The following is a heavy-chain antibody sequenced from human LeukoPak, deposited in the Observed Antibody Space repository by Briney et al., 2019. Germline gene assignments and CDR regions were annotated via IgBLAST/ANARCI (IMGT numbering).Heavy chain of an antibody. CDR2: ISYDGSNK. J-gene: IGHJ4*02. V-gene: IGHV3-30*18. Sequence: PGRSLRLSCAASGFTFSSYGMHWVRQAPAKGLEWVAFISYDGSNKYYADSVKGRFTISRDNSKNTLYLQMNSLRAEDTAVYYCAKSTKVTQRGYFDYWGQGTLVTVSS. D-gene: IGHD4-17*01. CDR1: GFTFSSYG. CDR3: AKSTKVTQRGYFDY.